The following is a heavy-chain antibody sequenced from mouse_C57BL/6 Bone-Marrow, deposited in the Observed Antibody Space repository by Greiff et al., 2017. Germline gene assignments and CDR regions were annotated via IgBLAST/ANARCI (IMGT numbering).Heavy chain of an antibody. J-gene: IGHJ3*01. CDR2: LYPGSGST. CDR1: GYTFTSYW. V-gene: IGHV1-55*01. D-gene: IGHD2-1*01. CDR3: ERLPFNGKGFSY. Sequence: QVQLQQPGAELVKPGASVKMSCKASGYTFTSYWITWVKQRPGQGLEWIGDLYPGSGSTKYNEKFKSKATLTVDTSSSTAYMQLSSLTSAYSAVYYCERLPFNGKGFSYWGQGALVTVSA.